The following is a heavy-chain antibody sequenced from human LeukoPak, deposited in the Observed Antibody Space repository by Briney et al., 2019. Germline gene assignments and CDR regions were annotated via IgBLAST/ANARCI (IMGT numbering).Heavy chain of an antibody. Sequence: GASVKVSCKASGYTFTGYYMHWVRQAPGQGLEWMGRINPNSGGTNYAQKFQGRVTMTRDTSISTAYMELSRLRSDDTAVYYSASYPHYYYDSSGYYWGQGTLVSVSS. CDR3: ASYPHYYYDSSGYY. CDR2: INPNSGGT. D-gene: IGHD3-22*01. J-gene: IGHJ4*02. CDR1: GYTFTGYY. V-gene: IGHV1-2*06.